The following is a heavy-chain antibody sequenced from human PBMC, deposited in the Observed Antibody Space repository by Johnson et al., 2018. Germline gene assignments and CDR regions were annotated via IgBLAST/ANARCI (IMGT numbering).Heavy chain of an antibody. CDR3: ARNSGSYYGMDV. CDR2: ISWNSGSI. V-gene: IGHV3-9*01. Sequence: VQLVESGGGLVQPGRSLRLSCAASGFTFADYAMHWVRQAPGKGLEWVSGISWNSGSIGYADSVKGRFTISRDNAKNSRYLQMNSLSAEDTAVYYCARNSGSYYGMDVWGQGTTVTVSS. D-gene: IGHD1-26*01. J-gene: IGHJ6*02. CDR1: GFTFADYA.